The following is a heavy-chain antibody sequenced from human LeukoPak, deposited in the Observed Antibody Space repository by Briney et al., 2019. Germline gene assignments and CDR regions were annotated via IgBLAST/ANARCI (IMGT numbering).Heavy chain of an antibody. CDR1: GGSFSGYY. V-gene: IGHV4-34*01. CDR2: INHSGST. J-gene: IGHJ4*02. Sequence: SETLSLTCAVYGGSFSGYYWSWIRQPPGKGLEWIGEINHSGSTNYNPSLKSRVTISVDTSKNQFSLKLSSVTAADTAVYYCARGLHWYYDYWGQGTLVTVSS. CDR3: ARGLHWYYDY. D-gene: IGHD1-7*01.